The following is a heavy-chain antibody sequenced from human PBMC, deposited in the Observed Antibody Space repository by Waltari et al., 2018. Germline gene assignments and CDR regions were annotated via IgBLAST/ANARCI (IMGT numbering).Heavy chain of an antibody. V-gene: IGHV4-34*01. J-gene: IGHJ4*01. CDR2: IQYSGST. CDR1: GESFLGYF. D-gene: IGHD2-21*01. CDR3: ARYGEVPASYFFDY. Sequence: VQLHQWGAGQLKPSETLSLTCAVSGESFLGYFWSWIRQSPGKGLEWLGSIQYSGSTNYNPTLESRLSLSVDTTKKRFSLSLTSVTAADAALYFCARYGEVPASYFFDYWGQGTLVTVSS.